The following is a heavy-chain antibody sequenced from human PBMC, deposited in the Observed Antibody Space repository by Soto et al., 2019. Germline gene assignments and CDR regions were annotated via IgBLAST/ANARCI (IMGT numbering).Heavy chain of an antibody. Sequence: QITLKESGPTLVKPTQTLTLTCIFSGFSLSTSGVGVGWIRQPPGKALEWLAVIYWDDDKRYSPSLKSRVTITRDTSKTQVVFPMTNMDPVDTGSFFCAHLTSWGEGAPFDIWGQGTKVTVSS. V-gene: IGHV2-5*02. D-gene: IGHD3-16*01. CDR1: GFSLSTSGVG. CDR2: IYWDDDK. J-gene: IGHJ3*02. CDR3: AHLTSWGEGAPFDI.